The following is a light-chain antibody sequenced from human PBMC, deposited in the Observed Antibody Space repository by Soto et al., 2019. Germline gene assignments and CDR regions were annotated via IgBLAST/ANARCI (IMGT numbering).Light chain of an antibody. CDR2: EGS. Sequence: QSALTQPASVSGSPGQSITISCTGTSSDVGSYNLVSWYQQHPGKAPKHMIYEGSKRPSGVSNRFSGSKSGNTASLTISGLQAEDGADYYCCSYAGSSTFVVFGGGTKLTVL. V-gene: IGLV2-23*03. CDR3: CSYAGSSTFVV. CDR1: SSDVGSYNL. J-gene: IGLJ2*01.